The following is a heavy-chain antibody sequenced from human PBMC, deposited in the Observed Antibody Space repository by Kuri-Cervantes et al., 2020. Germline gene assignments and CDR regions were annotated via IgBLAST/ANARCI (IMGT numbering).Heavy chain of an antibody. CDR2: IYYSGST. CDR3: ARVFRSGYYYLYAFDI. CDR1: GGSISSGDYY. V-gene: IGHV4-30-4*01. Sequence: SETLSLTCTVSGGSISSGDYYWSWIRQPPGKGLEWIGYIYYSGSTYYNPSLKSRVTIPVDTSKNQFSLKLSSVTAADTAVYYCARVFRSGYYYLYAFDIWGQGTMVTVSS. J-gene: IGHJ3*02. D-gene: IGHD3-22*01.